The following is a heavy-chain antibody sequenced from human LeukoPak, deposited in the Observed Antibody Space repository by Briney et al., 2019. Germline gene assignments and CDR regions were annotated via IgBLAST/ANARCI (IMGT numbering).Heavy chain of an antibody. CDR2: ISGSGGST. CDR3: AKDPRRLGGYCSGGSCDPGY. D-gene: IGHD2-15*01. CDR1: GFTFSSYA. Sequence: GGSLRLSCAASGFTFSSYAMSWVRQAPGKGLEWVSAISGSGGSTYYADSVKGRFTISRDNSKNTLYLQMNSLRAEDTAVYYCAKDPRRLGGYCSGGSCDPGYWGQGTLVTVSS. V-gene: IGHV3-23*01. J-gene: IGHJ4*02.